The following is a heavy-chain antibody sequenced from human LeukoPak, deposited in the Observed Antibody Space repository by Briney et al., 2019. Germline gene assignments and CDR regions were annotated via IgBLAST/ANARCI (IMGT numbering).Heavy chain of an antibody. CDR1: GFTFSSYG. D-gene: IGHD1-1*01. Sequence: GGSLRLSCAASGFTFSSYGMHWVRQAPGKGLEWVAYIRYDGSNKYYADSVKGRFTISRDNSKNTLYLQMNSLRAEDTAVYYCARGNGNWNDVEYFDYWGQGTLVTVSS. CDR2: IRYDGSNK. CDR3: ARGNGNWNDVEYFDY. J-gene: IGHJ4*02. V-gene: IGHV3-30*02.